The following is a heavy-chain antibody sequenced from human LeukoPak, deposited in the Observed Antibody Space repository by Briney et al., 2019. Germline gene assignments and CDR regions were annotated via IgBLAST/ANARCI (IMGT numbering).Heavy chain of an antibody. V-gene: IGHV4-39*01. CDR2: IYYSGST. D-gene: IGHD3-9*01. CDR1: GGSISSSSYY. Sequence: SETMSLTCTVSGGSISSSSYYWGWIRQPPGKGLEWIGSIYYSGSTYYNPSLKSRVTISVDTSKSQFSLKLSSVTAADTAVYYCATYLYDILTGYYPTHDYWGQGTLVTVSS. CDR3: ATYLYDILTGYYPTHDY. J-gene: IGHJ4*02.